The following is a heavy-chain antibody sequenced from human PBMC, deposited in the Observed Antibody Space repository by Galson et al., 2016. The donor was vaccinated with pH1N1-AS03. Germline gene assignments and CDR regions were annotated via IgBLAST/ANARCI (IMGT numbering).Heavy chain of an antibody. CDR1: GFTFSSYT. V-gene: IGHV3-33*01. Sequence: SLRLSCAASGFTFSSYTMHWVRQAPGKGLEWVAFMYDGTRQNYADSVKGRFTISRDNSKSTLYLQMDSLRADDTAVYYCAGDRDWKVYDCWGQGTLVTVSS. D-gene: IGHD1-1*01. CDR3: AGDRDWKVYDC. J-gene: IGHJ4*02. CDR2: MYDGTRQ.